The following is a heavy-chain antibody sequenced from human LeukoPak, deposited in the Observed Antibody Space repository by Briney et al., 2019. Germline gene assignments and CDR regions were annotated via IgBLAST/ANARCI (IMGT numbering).Heavy chain of an antibody. Sequence: GGSLRLSCAASGFTFSSYSMNWVRQAPGKGLEWVSSISSSSSYIYYADSVKGRFTISRDNAKNSLYLQMNRLRAEDTAVYYCAFWRRGIDYWGQGTLVTVSS. V-gene: IGHV3-21*01. CDR3: AFWRRGIDY. J-gene: IGHJ4*02. D-gene: IGHD3-3*01. CDR1: GFTFSSYS. CDR2: ISSSSSYI.